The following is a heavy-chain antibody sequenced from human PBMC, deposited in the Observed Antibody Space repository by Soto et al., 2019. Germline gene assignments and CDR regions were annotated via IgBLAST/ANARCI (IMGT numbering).Heavy chain of an antibody. CDR3: ARLQSPVSHFDY. CDR2: IYYSGST. J-gene: IGHJ4*02. V-gene: IGHV4-30-4*01. CDR1: GGSISSGDYY. Sequence: PSETLSLTCTVSGGSISSGDYYWSWIRQPPGKGLEWIGYIYYSGSTYYNPSLKSRVIISVDTPKNQFSLKLSSVTAADTAVYYCARLQSPVSHFDYWGQGTLVTVSS.